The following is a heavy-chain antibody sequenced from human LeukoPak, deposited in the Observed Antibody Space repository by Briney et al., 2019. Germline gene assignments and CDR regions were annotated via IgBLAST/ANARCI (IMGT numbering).Heavy chain of an antibody. J-gene: IGHJ4*02. CDR1: GFTFTSAW. CDR3: ITGDYDFWSGFYSPNHYFDY. Sequence: GGSLRLSCAASGFTFTSAWMSWVRQAPGKGLEWVGRIKGKTAAGAPDYVASVKGRFTILRDDSKNTLFLQMNSLKTEDTAVYYCITGDYDFWSGFYSPNHYFDYWGQGTLVTVSS. V-gene: IGHV3-15*01. CDR2: IKGKTAAGAP. D-gene: IGHD3-3*01.